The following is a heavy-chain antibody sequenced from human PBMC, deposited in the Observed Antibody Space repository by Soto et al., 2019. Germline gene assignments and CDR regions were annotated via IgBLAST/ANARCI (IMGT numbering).Heavy chain of an antibody. CDR3: ARSREFDY. CDR2: IFPSGTT. CDR1: GGSLSGATYS. J-gene: IGHJ4*02. Sequence: SDTLYLTCGVSGGSLSGATYSWNWIRQPPGKGLEWIGYIFPSGTTYYNPSLKSRVTISIDVSKNQFSLSLRSLTAADTAVYYCARSREFDYWSQGTLVTVSS. V-gene: IGHV4-30-2*01.